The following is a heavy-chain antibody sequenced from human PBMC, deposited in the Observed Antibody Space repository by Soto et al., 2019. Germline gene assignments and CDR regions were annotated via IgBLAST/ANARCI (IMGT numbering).Heavy chain of an antibody. V-gene: IGHV3-53*01. CDR2: IYSGGST. D-gene: IGHD3-22*01. Sequence: GSLRLSCAASGFTVSSDYMTWVRQPPGKGLEWVSVIYSGGSTYYADSVKGRFTTSRDNSKNTVYLQMNSLRAEDTAVYYCARDYRDSSGYYAGFDFWGQGTLVTVSS. CDR1: GFTVSSDY. J-gene: IGHJ4*01. CDR3: ARDYRDSSGYYAGFDF.